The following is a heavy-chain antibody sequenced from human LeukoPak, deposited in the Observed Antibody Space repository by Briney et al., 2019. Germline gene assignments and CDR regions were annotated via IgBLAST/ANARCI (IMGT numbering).Heavy chain of an antibody. Sequence: PGGSLRLSCAASGFTFSDYYMSWIRQAPGKGLEWVSYISSSGSTIYYADSVKGRFTISRDNAKNSLYLQMNSLRAEDTAVYYCARVEPYCSSTSCYWRYFDYWGQGTLVTVSS. D-gene: IGHD2-2*01. CDR2: ISSSGSTI. CDR1: GFTFSDYY. V-gene: IGHV3-11*04. J-gene: IGHJ4*02. CDR3: ARVEPYCSSTSCYWRYFDY.